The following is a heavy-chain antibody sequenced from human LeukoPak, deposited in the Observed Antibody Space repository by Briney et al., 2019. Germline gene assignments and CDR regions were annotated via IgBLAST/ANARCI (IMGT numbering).Heavy chain of an antibody. J-gene: IGHJ6*02. CDR2: IFYSGTT. CDR1: GVSVSSRSSY. D-gene: IGHD2-15*01. Sequence: SETLSLTCTVSGVSVSSRSSYWGWIRQPPGKGLEWIGYIFYSGTTNYSPSLKSRVTMSLDTSENQFSLRLSSVTAADTAVYYCARTPVYCSGGSCYYYYYAMDVWGQGTTVTVSS. CDR3: ARTPVYCSGGSCYYYYYAMDV. V-gene: IGHV4-61*01.